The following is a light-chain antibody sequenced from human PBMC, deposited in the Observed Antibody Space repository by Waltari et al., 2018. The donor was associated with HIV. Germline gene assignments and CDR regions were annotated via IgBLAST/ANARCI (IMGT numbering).Light chain of an antibody. CDR1: ALAKPH. CDR2: KDT. CDR3: QSADNTGTSVV. J-gene: IGLJ2*01. V-gene: IGLV3-25*03. Sequence: SYELTQPPSVSVSPGQTARITCSAAALAKPHTYWYQQQPGQAPAVVIYKDTQRPSGIPERFSGSSSGTIVTLTISGVQAEDEAVYYCQSADNTGTSVVFGGGTKLTVL.